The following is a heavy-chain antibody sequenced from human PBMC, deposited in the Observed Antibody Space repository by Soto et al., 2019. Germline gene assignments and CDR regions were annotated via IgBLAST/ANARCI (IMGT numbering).Heavy chain of an antibody. CDR1: GFTFSSYA. D-gene: IGHD3-9*01. J-gene: IGHJ5*02. CDR2: ISGSGGST. Sequence: GGSLRLSCAASGFTFSSYAMSWVRQAPGKGLEWVSAISGSGGSTYYADSVKGRFTISRDNSKNTLHLQMNSLRAEDTSVYYCAHVSRGAILTDYWYPWGQGTPVTVSS. CDR3: AHVSRGAILTDYWYP. V-gene: IGHV3-23*01.